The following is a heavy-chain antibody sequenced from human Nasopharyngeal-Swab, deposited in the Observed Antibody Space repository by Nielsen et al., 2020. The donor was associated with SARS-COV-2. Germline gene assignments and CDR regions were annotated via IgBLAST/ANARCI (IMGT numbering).Heavy chain of an antibody. D-gene: IGHD3-3*01. J-gene: IGHJ5*02. CDR2: IYYSGST. V-gene: IGHV4-31*11. Sequence: LRLSCAVYGGSFGGYYWSWIRQHPGKGLEWIGYIYYSGSTYYNPSLKSRVTISVDTSKNQFSLKLSSVTAADTAVYYCARARTRTIFGVVGWFDPWGQGTLVTVSS. CDR1: GGSFGGYY. CDR3: ARARTRTIFGVVGWFDP.